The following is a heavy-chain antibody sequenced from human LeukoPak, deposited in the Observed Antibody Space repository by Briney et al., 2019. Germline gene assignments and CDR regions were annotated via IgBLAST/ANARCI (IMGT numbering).Heavy chain of an antibody. CDR1: GGSISSYY. Sequence: PSETLSLTCTVSGGSISSYYWSWIRQPPGKGLEWIGYIYYSGSTNYNPSLKSRLTISIDTSKNQFSLKLSSVTAADTAVYYCARVRTSSCYYYPIDYWGQGTLVTVSS. D-gene: IGHD3-22*01. CDR3: ARVRTSSCYYYPIDY. CDR2: IYYSGST. J-gene: IGHJ4*02. V-gene: IGHV4-59*01.